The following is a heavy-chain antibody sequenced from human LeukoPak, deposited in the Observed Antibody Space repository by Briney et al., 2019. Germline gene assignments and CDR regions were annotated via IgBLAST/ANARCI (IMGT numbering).Heavy chain of an antibody. CDR1: GGSISSSSYY. D-gene: IGHD3-10*01. J-gene: IGHJ4*02. CDR3: ARKRYYGSGSYQLDY. Sequence: SETLSLTCTVSGGSISSSSYYWGWIRQPPGKGLEWIGSIYYSGSTYYNPSLKSRVTISVDTSKNQFSLKLSSVTAADTAVYYCARKRYYGSGSYQLDYWGQGTLVTVSS. V-gene: IGHV4-39*01. CDR2: IYYSGST.